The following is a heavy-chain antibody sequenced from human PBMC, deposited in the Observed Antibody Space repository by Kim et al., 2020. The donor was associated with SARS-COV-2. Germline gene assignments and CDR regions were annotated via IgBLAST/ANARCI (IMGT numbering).Heavy chain of an antibody. D-gene: IGHD1-26*01. CDR3: ARRVAWEPSPNYYYYY. CDR2: IYYSGST. Sequence: SETLSLTCTVPGGSISSSSYYWGWIRQPPGKGLEWIGSIYYSGSTYYNPSLKSRVTISVDTSKNQFSLKLSSVTAADTAVYYCARRVAWEPSPNYYYYY. J-gene: IGHJ6*03. V-gene: IGHV4-39*01. CDR1: GGSISSSSYY.